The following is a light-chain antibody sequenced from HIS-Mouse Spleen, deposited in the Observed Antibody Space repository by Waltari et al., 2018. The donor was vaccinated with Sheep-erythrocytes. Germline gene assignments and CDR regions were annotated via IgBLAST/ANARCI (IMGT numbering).Light chain of an antibody. Sequence: AIQLTQSPSSLSASVGDRVTITCRASQGISSALAWYQQKPWKAPKLLIYDASSLESGVPSRFSGSGSGTDFTLTISSLQPEDFATYYCQQFNNYPRTFGQGTKVEI. V-gene: IGKV1D-13*01. CDR2: DAS. CDR1: QGISSA. CDR3: QQFNNYPRT. J-gene: IGKJ1*01.